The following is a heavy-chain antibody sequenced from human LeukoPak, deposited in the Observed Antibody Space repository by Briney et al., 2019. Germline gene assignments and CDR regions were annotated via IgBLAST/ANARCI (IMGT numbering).Heavy chain of an antibody. CDR1: GGSINSGPYY. V-gene: IGHV4-39*07. CDR3: ARGRGRGAAPY. CDR2: VYHDGST. J-gene: IGHJ4*02. D-gene: IGHD1-26*01. Sequence: SETLSLTCTVSGGSINSGPYYWAWIRQTPDQGLEWIGTVYHDGSTNYNPSLKSRVTISVDTSKNQFSLKLSSVTAADTAVYYCARGRGRGAAPYWGQGTVVTVSS.